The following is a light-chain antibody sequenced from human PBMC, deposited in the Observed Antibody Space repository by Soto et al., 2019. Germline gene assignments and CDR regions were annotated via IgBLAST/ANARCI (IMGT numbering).Light chain of an antibody. Sequence: QSVLTQPPSASGSPGQSVTISCSGDSGDVGAYDYVSWYQQHPGKAPKLLIYEVFRRPSGVPDRFSGSKSGNTASLTVSGLQAEDESDYYCSSYAGNYNLVFGGGTKVTVL. CDR1: SGDVGAYDY. J-gene: IGLJ3*02. CDR3: SSYAGNYNLV. V-gene: IGLV2-8*01. CDR2: EVF.